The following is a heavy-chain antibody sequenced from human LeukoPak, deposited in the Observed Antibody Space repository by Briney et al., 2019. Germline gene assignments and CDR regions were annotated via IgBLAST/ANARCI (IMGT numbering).Heavy chain of an antibody. D-gene: IGHD1-7*01. V-gene: IGHV1-18*01. CDR3: ARGMGTTAFADFDY. Sequence: ASVRVSCKASGYSFSSSGISWVRQAPGQGLEWKGWISAYNGATNHAENFQGRLTMTTDTSTSTVYMELRSLGSDDTAVYFCARGMGTTAFADFDYWGQGTLVTVSS. CDR2: ISAYNGAT. J-gene: IGHJ4*02. CDR1: GYSFSSSG.